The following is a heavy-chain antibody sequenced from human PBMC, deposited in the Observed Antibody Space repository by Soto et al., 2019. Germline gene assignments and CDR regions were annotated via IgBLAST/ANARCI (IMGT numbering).Heavy chain of an antibody. D-gene: IGHD2-15*01. Sequence: ASVKVSCKASGYTFTSYGISWVRQAPGQGLGWMGWISAYNGNTNYAQKLQGRVTMTTDTSTSTAYMELRSLRSDDTAVYYCARDWPTPSYHLGYCSGGSCYRSDDWGQGTLVTVSS. CDR1: GYTFTSYG. J-gene: IGHJ4*02. CDR2: ISAYNGNT. V-gene: IGHV1-18*01. CDR3: ARDWPTPSYHLGYCSGGSCYRSDD.